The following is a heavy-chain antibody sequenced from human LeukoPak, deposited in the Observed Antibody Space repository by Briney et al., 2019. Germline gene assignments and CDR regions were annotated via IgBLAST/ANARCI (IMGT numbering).Heavy chain of an antibody. V-gene: IGHV1-8*02. D-gene: IGHD5-18*01. CDR1: GYTFTSYG. J-gene: IGHJ4*02. Sequence: ASVKVSCKASGYTFTSYGISWVRQATGQGLEWMGWMNPNSGNTGYAQKFQGRVTMTRNTSISTAYMELSSLRSEDTAVYYCARGGVYNYGHLDYWGQGTLVTVSS. CDR3: ARGGVYNYGHLDY. CDR2: MNPNSGNT.